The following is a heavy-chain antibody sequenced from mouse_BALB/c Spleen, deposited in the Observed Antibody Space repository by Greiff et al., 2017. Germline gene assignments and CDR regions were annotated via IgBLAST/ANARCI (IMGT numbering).Heavy chain of an antibody. Sequence: QVKLVESGPGLVAPSQSLSITCTVSGFSLTSYGVHWVRQPPGKGLEWLGVIWAGGSTNYNSALMSRLSISKDNSKSQVFLKMNSLQTDDTAMYYCARGITTVVDAMDYWGQGTSVTVSS. D-gene: IGHD1-1*01. CDR2: IWAGGST. CDR1: GFSLTSYG. J-gene: IGHJ4*01. V-gene: IGHV2-9*02. CDR3: ARGITTVVDAMDY.